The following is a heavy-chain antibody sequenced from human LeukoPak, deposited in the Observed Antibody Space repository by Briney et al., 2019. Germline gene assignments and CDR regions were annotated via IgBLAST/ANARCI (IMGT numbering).Heavy chain of an antibody. CDR3: ARGGPGQGGYYYYYFDY. CDR2: IKQDGSEK. J-gene: IGHJ4*02. Sequence: GGSLRLSCAASGFTFSSYWMSWVRQAPGKGLEWVANIKQDGSEKYYVDSVKGRFTISRDNAKNSLYLQMNSLRAEDTAVYYCARGGPGQGGYYYYYFDYWGQGTLVTVSS. V-gene: IGHV3-7*01. CDR1: GFTFSSYW. D-gene: IGHD3-22*01.